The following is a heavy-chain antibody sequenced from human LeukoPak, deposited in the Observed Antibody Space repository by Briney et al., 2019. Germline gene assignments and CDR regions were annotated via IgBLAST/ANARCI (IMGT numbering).Heavy chain of an antibody. Sequence: SETLSLTCTVSGGSISSYYWSWIRQPPGKGLEWIGYIYYSGSTNYNPSLKSRVTISVDTSKNRFSLKLSSVTAADTAVYYCARAVSSNYYGMDVWGQGTTVTVSS. V-gene: IGHV4-59*01. D-gene: IGHD6-13*01. CDR3: ARAVSSNYYGMDV. CDR1: GGSISSYY. CDR2: IYYSGST. J-gene: IGHJ6*02.